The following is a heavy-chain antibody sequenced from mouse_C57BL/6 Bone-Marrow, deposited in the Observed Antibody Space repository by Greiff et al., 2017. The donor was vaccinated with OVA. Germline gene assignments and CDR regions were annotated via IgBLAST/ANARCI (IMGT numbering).Heavy chain of an antibody. CDR3: ARDSLFFAY. CDR1: GFTFSSYA. J-gene: IGHJ3*01. D-gene: IGHD6-2*01. Sequence: EVQGVESGGGLVKPGGSLKLSCAASGFTFSSYAMSWVRQTPEKRLEWVATISDGGSYTYYPDNVKGRFTISRDNAKNNLYLQMSHLKSEDTAMYYCARDSLFFAYWGQGTLVTVSA. CDR2: ISDGGSYT. V-gene: IGHV5-4*01.